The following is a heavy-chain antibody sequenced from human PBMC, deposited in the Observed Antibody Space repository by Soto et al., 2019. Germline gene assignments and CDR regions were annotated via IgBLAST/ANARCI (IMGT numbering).Heavy chain of an antibody. D-gene: IGHD1-26*01. CDR3: ARGNIVGATTFGHFDY. CDR2: ISYDGSNK. V-gene: IGHV3-30-3*01. Sequence: GGSLRLSCAASGFTFSSYAMHWVRQAPGKGLEWVAVISYDGSNKYYADSVKGRFTISRDNSKNTLYLQMNSLRAEDTAVYYCARGNIVGATTFGHFDYWGQGTLVTVSS. J-gene: IGHJ4*02. CDR1: GFTFSSYA.